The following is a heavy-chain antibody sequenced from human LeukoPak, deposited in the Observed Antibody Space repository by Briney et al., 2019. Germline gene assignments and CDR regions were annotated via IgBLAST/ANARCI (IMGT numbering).Heavy chain of an antibody. J-gene: IGHJ4*02. CDR3: ARNYDILTGLPYFNY. V-gene: IGHV1-18*01. CDR1: GYTFTSYG. CDR2: ISAYNGNT. D-gene: IGHD3-9*01. Sequence: GASVKVSCKASGYTFTSYGISWVRQAPGQGLEWMGWISAYNGNTNYAQKLQGRVTMTTDTSTSTAYMELRSLRSDDTAVYYCARNYDILTGLPYFNYWGQGTLVAVSS.